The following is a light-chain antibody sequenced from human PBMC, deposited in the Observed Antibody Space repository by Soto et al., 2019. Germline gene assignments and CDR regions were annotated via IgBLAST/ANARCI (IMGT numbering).Light chain of an antibody. V-gene: IGKV3D-15*01. J-gene: IGKJ1*01. CDR3: QQYNNWPRT. CDR2: DAS. CDR1: QSVGSK. Sequence: EIVMTQSPPTLSVSPGERATLSCRASQSVGSKLAWYQQRPGQAPRLLIYDASNRATGIPARFSGSGSGTEFTLTINSLQSEDFAVYYCQQYNNWPRTFGQGTKVDI.